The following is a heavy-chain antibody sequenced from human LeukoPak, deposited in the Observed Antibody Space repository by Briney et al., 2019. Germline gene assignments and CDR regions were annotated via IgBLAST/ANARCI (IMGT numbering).Heavy chain of an antibody. CDR3: ARVVVALDAFDI. D-gene: IGHD2-15*01. V-gene: IGHV1-18*01. Sequence: ASVKVSCKASGGTFSSYAIRWVRQAPGQGLEWMGWISAYNGNTNYAQKLQGRVTMTTDTSTSTAYMELRSLRSDDTAVYYCARVVVALDAFDIWGQGTMVTVSS. CDR1: GGTFSSYA. CDR2: ISAYNGNT. J-gene: IGHJ3*02.